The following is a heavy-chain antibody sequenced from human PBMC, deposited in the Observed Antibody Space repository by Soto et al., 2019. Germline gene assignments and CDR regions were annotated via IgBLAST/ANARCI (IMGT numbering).Heavy chain of an antibody. V-gene: IGHV3-7*01. CDR1: SFTFAEHW. Sequence: QVVESGGDLVQPGGSLRLSCVGSSFTFAEHWLSWVRQAPGKGLEWVASMNRDGSEKYYVDSVKGRFTISRDNGKNSLYLQMNNLRVEDTAMYYCGRGYVCGQGTLVTVSS. CDR2: MNRDGSEK. D-gene: IGHD5-12*01. CDR3: GRGYV. J-gene: IGHJ4*02.